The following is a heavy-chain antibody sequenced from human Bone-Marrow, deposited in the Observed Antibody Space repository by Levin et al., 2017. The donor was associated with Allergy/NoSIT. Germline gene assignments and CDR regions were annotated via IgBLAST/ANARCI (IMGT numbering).Heavy chain of an antibody. V-gene: IGHV4-61*02. D-gene: IGHD3-10*01. CDR1: GVSISSSTYY. J-gene: IGHJ5*02. CDR3: ASSGRNRLNRFDT. Sequence: LRLSCTVSGVSISSSTYYWTWIRQPAGKGLEWIGRIYHTGSSNFNPSLTSRVTISTDTSKNQVSLRLTSVTAADTAVYYCASSGRNRLNRFDTWGQGTLVTVSS. CDR2: IYHTGSS.